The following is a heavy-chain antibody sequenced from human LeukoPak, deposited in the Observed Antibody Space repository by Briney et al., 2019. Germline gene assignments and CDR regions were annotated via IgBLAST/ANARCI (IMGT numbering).Heavy chain of an antibody. D-gene: IGHD1-1*01. Sequence: SQTLSLTCTVSGGSISSGDYYWSWIRQPPGKGLEWIGYIYYSGSTYYNPSLKSRVTISVDTSKNQFSLKLSSVTAADTAVYYCAYDAAGHWHADGDWGQGTLVTVSS. CDR3: AYDAAGHWHADGD. V-gene: IGHV4-30-4*01. CDR1: GGSISSGDYY. J-gene: IGHJ4*02. CDR2: IYYSGST.